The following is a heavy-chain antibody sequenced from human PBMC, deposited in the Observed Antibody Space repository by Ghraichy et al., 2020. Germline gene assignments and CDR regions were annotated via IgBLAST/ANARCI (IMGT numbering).Heavy chain of an antibody. Sequence: SVKVSCKASGDRSSNYAINWVRQAPGQGLEWMGGIIPIFGTTNYAQKFQGRVTITADKSTSTAYMELSTLRSDDTALYYCARAGQAVRKTTMTIWNNWFDSWGQGTLVTVSS. V-gene: IGHV1-69*06. CDR1: GDRSSNYA. J-gene: IGHJ5*01. CDR3: ARAGQAVRKTTMTIWNNWFDS. CDR2: IIPIFGTT. D-gene: IGHD4-11*01.